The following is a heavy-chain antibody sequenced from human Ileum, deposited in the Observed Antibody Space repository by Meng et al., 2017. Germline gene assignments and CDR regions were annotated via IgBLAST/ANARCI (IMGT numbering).Heavy chain of an antibody. CDR1: GFPFSVTW. V-gene: IGHV3-74*01. Sequence: LVEAGGSRVRPAGVSRLTVVDAGFPFSVTWRHEVRQAQGKGRVWVSRINMVGSYTDNVDSVEGRFTISRHNTKNTLYLQMTDLRAEDTTVYYWVNDWGGAGALDYWGQGSLVTVSS. CDR3: VNDWGGAGALDY. CDR2: INMVGSYT. D-gene: IGHD3-16*01. J-gene: IGHJ4*02.